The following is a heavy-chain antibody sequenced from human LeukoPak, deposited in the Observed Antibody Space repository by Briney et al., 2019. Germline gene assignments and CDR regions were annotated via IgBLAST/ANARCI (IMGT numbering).Heavy chain of an antibody. J-gene: IGHJ6*03. V-gene: IGHV4-59*01. CDR3: ARGRVSSSTWHSTYYYYFYMDV. CDR1: NDSITIYY. CDR2: IDHTGTT. Sequence: PSETLSLTCSVYNDSITIYYWTWNRQPPGNGLEWIGYIDHTGTTNYNPSLNRSVTISRDTSKNHFSLQLSSVTAADTAVYFCARGRVSSSTWHSTYYYYFYMDVWGKGTTVTVSS. D-gene: IGHD4-11*01.